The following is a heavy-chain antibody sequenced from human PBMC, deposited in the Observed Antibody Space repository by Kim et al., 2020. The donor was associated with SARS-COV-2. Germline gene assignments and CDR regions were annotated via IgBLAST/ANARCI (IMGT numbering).Heavy chain of an antibody. J-gene: IGHJ5*02. CDR1: GYTFTSYD. CDR2: MNPNSGNT. D-gene: IGHD2-8*01. Sequence: ASVKVSCKASGYTFTSYDINWVRQATGQGLEWMGWMNPNSGNTGYAQKFQGRVTMTRNTSISTAYMELSSLRSEDTAVYYCARAAHCTNGVCYRGWFDPWGQGTLVTVSS. V-gene: IGHV1-8*01. CDR3: ARAAHCTNGVCYRGWFDP.